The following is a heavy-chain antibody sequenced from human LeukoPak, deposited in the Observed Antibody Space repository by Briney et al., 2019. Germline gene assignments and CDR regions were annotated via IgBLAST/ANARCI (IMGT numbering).Heavy chain of an antibody. D-gene: IGHD5-24*01. V-gene: IGHV3-21*01. CDR1: GFTFSSYS. CDR3: AREGRDGYGVDY. J-gene: IGHJ4*02. CDR2: ISSSSSYI. Sequence: PGGSLRLSCAASGFTFSSYSMNWVLQAPGKGLEWVSSISSSSSYIYYADSVKGRFTISRDNAKNSLYLQMNSLRAEDTAVYYCAREGRDGYGVDYWGQGTLVTVSS.